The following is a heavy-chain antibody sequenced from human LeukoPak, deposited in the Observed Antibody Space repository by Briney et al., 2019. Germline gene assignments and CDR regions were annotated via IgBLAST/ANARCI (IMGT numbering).Heavy chain of an antibody. Sequence: GGSLRLSCATSGFTFSNYWMSWVRQAPGKGLEWVAKIKEDGCEKKYVDSVKGRFTISRDNAENAVHLEMNSLRAEDTAVYYCTRMYLYESSGYRPSDYWGQGTLVTVSS. D-gene: IGHD3-22*01. CDR1: GFTFSNYW. CDR2: IKEDGCEK. J-gene: IGHJ4*02. CDR3: TRMYLYESSGYRPSDY. V-gene: IGHV3-7*01.